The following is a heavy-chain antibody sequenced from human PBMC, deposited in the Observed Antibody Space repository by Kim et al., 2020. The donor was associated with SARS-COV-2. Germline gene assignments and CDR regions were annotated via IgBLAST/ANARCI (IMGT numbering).Heavy chain of an antibody. J-gene: IGHJ6*02. Sequence: SETLSLTCSVYGGSLSGYSWTWIRQTPGKGLEWIGEISDSGRTNYNPSLKSRVSMLVDASQSQLSLKLTAVTAADTGIYFCARGSRKSDVWGQGTTVTV. CDR1: GGSLSGYS. CDR3: ARGSRKSDV. CDR2: ISDSGRT. V-gene: IGHV4-34*01.